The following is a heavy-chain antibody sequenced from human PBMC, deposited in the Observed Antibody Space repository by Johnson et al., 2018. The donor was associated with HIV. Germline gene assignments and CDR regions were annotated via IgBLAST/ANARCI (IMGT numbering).Heavy chain of an antibody. D-gene: IGHD4-17*01. V-gene: IGHV3-7*01. CDR3: ARERDSGDSLHRRFRAFDI. Sequence: VQLVESGGGLAQPGGSLRLSCAASGITVSSNYMSWVRQAPGKGLEWVANIKQDGSEIYYVDSVKGRFAISRDNSKNTLYLQMRSLRVDDTAVYYCARERDSGDSLHRRFRAFDIWGQGKMVTVSS. J-gene: IGHJ3*02. CDR1: GITVSSNY. CDR2: IKQDGSEI.